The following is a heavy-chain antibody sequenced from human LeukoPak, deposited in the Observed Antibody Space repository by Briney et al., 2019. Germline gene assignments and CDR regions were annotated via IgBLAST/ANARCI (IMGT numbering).Heavy chain of an antibody. CDR1: GFTFSDYY. V-gene: IGHV3-11*05. CDR2: ISGSGRYT. Sequence: SGGSLRLSCAASGFTFSDYYMSWIRQAPGKGLEWVSYISGSGRYTNYADSVKGRFTISRDNAKNSLYLQMNSLRAEDTAVYYCARARVAAAGTINYFDYWGQGTLVTVSS. D-gene: IGHD6-13*01. J-gene: IGHJ4*02. CDR3: ARARVAAAGTINYFDY.